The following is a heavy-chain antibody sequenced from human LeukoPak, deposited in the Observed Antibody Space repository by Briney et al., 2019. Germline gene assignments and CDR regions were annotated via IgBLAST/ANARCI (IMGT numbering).Heavy chain of an antibody. CDR2: ISYDGSNK. J-gene: IGHJ4*02. CDR1: GFTFSSYS. V-gene: IGHV3-30*14. Sequence: GGSLRLSCAASGFTFSSYSIHWVRQAPGKGLEWVAVISYDGSNKYYADSVKGRFTISRDNSKNTLYLQMNSLRAEDTAVYYCARMLGGVIDKGGDYWGQGTLVTVSS. D-gene: IGHD3-16*02. CDR3: ARMLGGVIDKGGDY.